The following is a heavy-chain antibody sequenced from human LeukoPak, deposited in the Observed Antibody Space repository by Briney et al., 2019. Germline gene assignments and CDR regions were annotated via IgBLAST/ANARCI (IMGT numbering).Heavy chain of an antibody. V-gene: IGHV1-46*01. CDR1: GYTFTSYY. Sequence: ASVKVSCKASGYTFTSYYMHWVRQAPGQGLEWVGIINPSGGSTSYAQKFQGRVTMTRDTSTSTVYMELSSLRSEDTAVYYCARDRGGTTGYDYFDSWGQGTLVTVSS. CDR3: ARDRGGTTGYDYFDS. CDR2: INPSGGST. D-gene: IGHD1-1*01. J-gene: IGHJ4*02.